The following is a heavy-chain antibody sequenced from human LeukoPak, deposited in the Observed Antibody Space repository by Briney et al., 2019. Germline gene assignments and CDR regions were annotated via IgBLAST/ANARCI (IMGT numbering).Heavy chain of an antibody. J-gene: IGHJ4*02. CDR3: ARWRRNSYLEY. CDR1: GFTVSSNY. CDR2: IYSGGST. V-gene: IGHV3-53*01. D-gene: IGHD2-21*01. Sequence: PGGSLRLSCAASGFTVSSNYMSWVRQAPGKGLEWVSVIYSGGSTYYADSVKGRFTISRDNSKNTLYLQMNSLRAEDTAVYYCARWRRNSYLEYWGQGTLVTVSS.